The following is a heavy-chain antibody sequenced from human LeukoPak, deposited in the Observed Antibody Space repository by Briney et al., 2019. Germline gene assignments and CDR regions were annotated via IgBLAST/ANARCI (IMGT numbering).Heavy chain of an antibody. V-gene: IGHV4-59*01. Sequence: SETLSLTCTVSGGSISSYYWSWIRQPPGKGLEWIGYIYYSGSTNYNPSLKSRVTISVDTSKNQFSLKLSSATAADTAVYYCARSECSGGSCYSDYWGQGTLVTVSS. CDR3: ARSECSGGSCYSDY. CDR1: GGSISSYY. D-gene: IGHD2-15*01. J-gene: IGHJ4*02. CDR2: IYYSGST.